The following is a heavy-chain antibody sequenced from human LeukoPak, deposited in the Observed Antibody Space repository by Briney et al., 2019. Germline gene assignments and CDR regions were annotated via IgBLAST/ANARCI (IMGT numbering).Heavy chain of an antibody. J-gene: IGHJ5*02. V-gene: IGHV3-7*02. CDR1: GFPFSDYW. Sequence: GGSLRLSCAASGFPFSDYWMSWVRQAPGKGPEWVANINRDGSEKYYVDSVKRRFTISRDNAKNSLYLQMNSLRAEDTALYSCARLLVGGTNWFDPWGQGTLVTVSS. CDR2: INRDGSEK. D-gene: IGHD3-16*01. CDR3: ARLLVGGTNWFDP.